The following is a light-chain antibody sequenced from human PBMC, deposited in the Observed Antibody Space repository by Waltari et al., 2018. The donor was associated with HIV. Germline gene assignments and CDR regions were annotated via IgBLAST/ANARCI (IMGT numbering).Light chain of an antibody. CDR2: TDN. CDR3: SSWDDNLNGPV. Sequence: QIVLTQSPSASGTPGQGVTISCSGGVSHIGSRSVHWYQQVPGTAPTRLIYTDNHRPSRVPDRFTGSKSGTSASLAISGLRSEDESDYYCSSWDDNLNGPVFGGGTKLTVL. J-gene: IGLJ3*02. V-gene: IGLV1-44*01. CDR1: VSHIGSRS.